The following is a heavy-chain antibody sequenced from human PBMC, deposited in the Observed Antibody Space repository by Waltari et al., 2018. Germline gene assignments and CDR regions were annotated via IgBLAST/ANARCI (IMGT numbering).Heavy chain of an antibody. CDR1: GGSISSGSYY. CDR3: ARAYSSSSRPWYFDL. J-gene: IGHJ2*01. V-gene: IGHV4-61*02. Sequence: QVQLQESGPGLVKPSQTLSLTCTVSGGSISSGSYYWSWIRQPAGKGLSGIGHIDTIVSANYNPSLKSRVTRSVDTSKSQFSLKLSSVTAADTAVYYCARAYSSSSRPWYFDLWGRGTLVTVSS. D-gene: IGHD6-13*01. CDR2: IDTIVSA.